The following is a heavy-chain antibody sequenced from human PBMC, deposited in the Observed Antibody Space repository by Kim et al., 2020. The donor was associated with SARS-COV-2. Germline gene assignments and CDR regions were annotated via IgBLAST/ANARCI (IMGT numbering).Heavy chain of an antibody. Sequence: GGSLRLSCAASGFTFSDYYMSWIRQAPGKGLEWVSYISSSGSINYADSVKGRFTISRDNAKNSLFLQMNSLRAEDTAIYYFTRGRVPGALWGQGTRVTVS. CDR2: ISSSGSI. J-gene: IGHJ1*01. CDR3: TRGRVPGAL. D-gene: IGHD3-10*01. V-gene: IGHV3-11*04. CDR1: GFTFSDYY.